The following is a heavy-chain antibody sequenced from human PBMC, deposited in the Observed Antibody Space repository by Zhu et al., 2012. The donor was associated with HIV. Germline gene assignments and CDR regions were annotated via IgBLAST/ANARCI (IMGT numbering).Heavy chain of an antibody. D-gene: IGHD2-15*01. V-gene: IGHV3-30*02. CDR3: AKHKVKRGVVAARDWYFDL. J-gene: IGHJ2*01. CDR2: IRYDGGNK. CDR1: GFTFTNYG. Sequence: QVQLVESGGGVVQPGGSLRLSCAASGFTFTNYGMHWVRQAPGGGLEWVAFIRYDGGNKYYADSVKGRFTISRDNSKNTLSLQMNSLRAGDTAVYYCAKHKVKRGVVAARDWYFDLVGRGTLVTVFS.